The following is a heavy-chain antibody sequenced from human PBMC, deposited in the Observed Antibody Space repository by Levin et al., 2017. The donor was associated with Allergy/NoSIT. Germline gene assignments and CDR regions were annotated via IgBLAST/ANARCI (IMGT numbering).Heavy chain of an antibody. V-gene: IGHV1-46*01. D-gene: IGHD6-13*01. J-gene: IGHJ4*02. Sequence: GESLKISCKASGYTFTSYYMHWVRQAPGQGLEWMGIINPSGGSTSYAQKFQGRVTMTRDTSTSTVYMELSSLRSEDTAVYYCARGVAAAGSCDYWGQGTLVTVSS. CDR2: INPSGGST. CDR1: GYTFTSYY. CDR3: ARGVAAAGSCDY.